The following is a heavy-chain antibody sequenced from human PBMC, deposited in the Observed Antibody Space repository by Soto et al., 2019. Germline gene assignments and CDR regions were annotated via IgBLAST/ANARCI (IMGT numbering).Heavy chain of an antibody. CDR2: IIPVFGTA. V-gene: IGHV1-69*01. D-gene: IGHD3-10*01. Sequence: KVSCKASGGPYNSFAISWVRQAPGQGLEWIGGIIPVFGTATYAQKFKGRVTITAEESTSTAYMELSSLTSEDTAVYYCARFLGGAGSYYDGQNYNYYNGMDVWGQGTTVTVSS. CDR3: ARFLGGAGSYYDGQNYNYYNGMDV. J-gene: IGHJ6*02. CDR1: GGPYNSFA.